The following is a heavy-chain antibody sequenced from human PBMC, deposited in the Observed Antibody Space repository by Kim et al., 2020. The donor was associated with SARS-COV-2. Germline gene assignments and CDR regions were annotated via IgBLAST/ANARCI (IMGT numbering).Heavy chain of an antibody. V-gene: IGHV1-69*13. D-gene: IGHD2-21*01. CDR3: ARKGGYSTLAPLENYYYYYGMDV. J-gene: IGHJ6*02. CDR2: IIPIFGTA. Sequence: SVKVSCKASGGTFSSYAISWVRQAPGQGLEWMGGIIPIFGTANYAQKFQGRVTITADESTSTAYMELSSLRSEDTAVYYCARKGGYSTLAPLENYYYYYGMDVWGQGTTVTVSS. CDR1: GGTFSSYA.